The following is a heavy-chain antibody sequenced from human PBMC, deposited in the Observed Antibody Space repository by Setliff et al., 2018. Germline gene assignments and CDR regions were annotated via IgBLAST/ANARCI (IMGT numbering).Heavy chain of an antibody. CDR2: IYAGDSDT. CDR3: VRQKSTGSGNNWFDP. D-gene: IGHD3-10*01. J-gene: IGHJ5*02. V-gene: IGHV5-51*01. CDR1: GFSFTDFW. Sequence: GESLKISCKGSGFSFTDFWIGWVRQMPGKGLEWMGLIYAGDSDTRYNPSFQGRVTMSADKSINTAYLQWSSLKASDTAIYYCVRQKSTGSGNNWFDPWGQGTLVTVSS.